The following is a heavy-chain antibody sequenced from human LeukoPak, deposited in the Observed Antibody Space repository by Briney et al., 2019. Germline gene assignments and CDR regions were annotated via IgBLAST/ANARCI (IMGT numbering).Heavy chain of an antibody. CDR3: ARVEYSGWNLEY. Sequence: GGSLRLSCVASGFPFSGYWMDWVRQAPGKGMEWVANINQDGTNQYYAASVKGRFTISRDDAKNSLYVQMNSLRDEDTAVYYCARVEYSGWNLEYWGQGTLVTVSS. CDR2: INQDGTNQ. V-gene: IGHV3-7*01. D-gene: IGHD5-12*01. CDR1: GFPFSGYW. J-gene: IGHJ4*02.